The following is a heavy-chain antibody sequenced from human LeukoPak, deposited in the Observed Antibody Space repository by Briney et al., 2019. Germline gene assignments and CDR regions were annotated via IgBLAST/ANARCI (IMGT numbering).Heavy chain of an antibody. CDR1: GLAFGTYA. CDR2: ISANGQAT. CDR3: ARDPYNTILYRLAH. J-gene: IGHJ4*02. Sequence: GGSLRLSCAGYGLAFGTYAMRWVRQAPGMGLEWVSSISANGQATYYADSVEGRFTISRDNSKSTLYLQLNSLRAEDTATYYCARDPYNTILYRLAHWGQGTLVTVSS. D-gene: IGHD3-10*01. V-gene: IGHV3-23*01.